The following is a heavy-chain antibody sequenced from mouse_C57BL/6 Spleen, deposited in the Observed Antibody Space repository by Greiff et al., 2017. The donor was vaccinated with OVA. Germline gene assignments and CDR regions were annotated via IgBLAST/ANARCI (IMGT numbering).Heavy chain of an antibody. D-gene: IGHD2-4*01. V-gene: IGHV1-63*01. CDR1: GYTFTNYW. J-gene: IGHJ2*01. Sequence: VQLQQPGAELVRPGTSVKMSCKASGYTFTNYWIGWAKQRPGHGLEWIGDIYPGGGYTNYNEKFKGKATLTADKSSSTAYMQFSSLTSEDSAIEYCARGRDYDGFDYWGQGTTLAVSS. CDR3: ARGRDYDGFDY. CDR2: IYPGGGYT.